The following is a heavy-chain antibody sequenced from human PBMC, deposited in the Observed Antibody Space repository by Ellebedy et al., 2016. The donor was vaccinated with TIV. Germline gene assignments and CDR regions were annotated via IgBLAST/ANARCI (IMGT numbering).Heavy chain of an antibody. Sequence: AASVKVSCKASGYTFTGYYMHWVRQAPGQGLEWMGWINPNSGGTNYAQKFQGWVTMTRDTSISTAYMELSRLRSDDTAVYYCARDRYVFLEWLFPDYWGQGTLVTVSS. V-gene: IGHV1-2*04. CDR3: ARDRYVFLEWLFPDY. CDR1: GYTFTGYY. J-gene: IGHJ4*02. D-gene: IGHD3-3*01. CDR2: INPNSGGT.